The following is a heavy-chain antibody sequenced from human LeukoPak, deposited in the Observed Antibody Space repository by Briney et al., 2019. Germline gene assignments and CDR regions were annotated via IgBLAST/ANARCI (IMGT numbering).Heavy chain of an antibody. CDR2: IYHSGST. CDR1: GDSISSNYW. J-gene: IGHJ4*02. CDR3: AREGGPYRPLDY. V-gene: IGHV4-4*02. Sequence: PSGTLSLTCAVSGDSISSNYWWSWVRQPPGRGLEWIGEIYHSGSTLYNPSLKSRVAISVDKSENHISLKLTSVTAADTAVYYCAREGGPYRPLDYSGQGTLVTVAS.